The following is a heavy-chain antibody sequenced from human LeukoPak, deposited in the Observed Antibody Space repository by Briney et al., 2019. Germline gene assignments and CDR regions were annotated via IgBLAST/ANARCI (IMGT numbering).Heavy chain of an antibody. J-gene: IGHJ6*03. Sequence: SETLSLTCTVSGGSISSSDYYWGWIRQPPGKGLEWIGEIYHSGSTNYNPSLKSRVTISVDKSKNQFSLKLSSVTAADTAVYYCAAEIRGGYYGSGKRVPGLRTGYMDVWGKGTTVTVSS. CDR2: IYHSGST. D-gene: IGHD3-10*01. CDR1: GGSISSSDYY. CDR3: AAEIRGGYYGSGKRVPGLRTGYMDV. V-gene: IGHV4-39*07.